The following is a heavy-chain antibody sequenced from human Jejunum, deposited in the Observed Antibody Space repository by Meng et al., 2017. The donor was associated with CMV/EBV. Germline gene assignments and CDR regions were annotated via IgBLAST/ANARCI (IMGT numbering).Heavy chain of an antibody. CDR3: AKGVMYSHHFDF. D-gene: IGHD2-8*02. J-gene: IGHJ4*02. CDR1: GFRLRNNF. Sequence: FCVASGFRLRNNFMGWVRQAQGKGLQWVSITYSGGVTYYTDSVRGRFTISRDISKNTMNLYMSGLRGEDTGLYYCAKGVMYSHHFDFWGQGALVTVSS. V-gene: IGHV3-53*01. CDR2: TYSGGVT.